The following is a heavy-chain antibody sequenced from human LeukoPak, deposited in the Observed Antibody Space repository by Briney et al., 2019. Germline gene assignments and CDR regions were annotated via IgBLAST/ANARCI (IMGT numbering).Heavy chain of an antibody. V-gene: IGHV3-23*01. CDR2: IRGGGGSA. Sequence: TGGSLRLSCTASGFTFSAYAMMWVRQAPGKGPEWVSAIRGGGGSAFYADSVKGRFTISRDNSEYTLFLQMNSLRAEDTAVYYCARDPNGDYIGAFDMWGPGTMVTVSS. CDR1: GFTFSAYA. CDR3: ARDPNGDYIGAFDM. J-gene: IGHJ3*02. D-gene: IGHD4-17*01.